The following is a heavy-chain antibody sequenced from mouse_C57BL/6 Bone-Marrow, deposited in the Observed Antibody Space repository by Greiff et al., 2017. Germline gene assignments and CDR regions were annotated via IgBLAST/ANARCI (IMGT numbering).Heavy chain of an antibody. D-gene: IGHD1-1*01. V-gene: IGHV1-5*01. Sequence: VQLQQSGTVLARPGASVKMSCKTSGYTFTSYWMHWVKQRPGQGLEWIGAIYPGNSDTSYNQKFKGKAKLTAVTSASTAYMELSSLTNEDSAVYYCTTYYGSSPCCFDYWGQGTTLPVSS. J-gene: IGHJ2*01. CDR3: TTYYGSSPCCFDY. CDR1: GYTFTSYW. CDR2: IYPGNSDT.